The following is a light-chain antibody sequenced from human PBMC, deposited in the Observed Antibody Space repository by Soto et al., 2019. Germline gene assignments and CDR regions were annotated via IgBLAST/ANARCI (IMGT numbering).Light chain of an antibody. Sequence: DVVRTQSPLSLPVTLGQPASISCRSSQSLVYSDGKTYLNWFQQRPGQSPRRLIYWVSIRDSGVPDKFSGSGSGTDFTLKISRVEAADVGVYFCMQGTYWPFAFGPGTKVDI. CDR2: WVS. V-gene: IGKV2-30*01. CDR3: MQGTYWPFA. J-gene: IGKJ3*01. CDR1: QSLVYSDGKTY.